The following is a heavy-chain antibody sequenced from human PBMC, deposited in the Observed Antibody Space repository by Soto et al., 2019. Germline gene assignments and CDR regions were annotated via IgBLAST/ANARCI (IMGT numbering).Heavy chain of an antibody. J-gene: IGHJ6*02. D-gene: IGHD2-15*01. CDR2: IYWDDDK. CDR1: GFSLTTKGVG. V-gene: IGHV2-5*02. Sequence: QITLKESGPTLVKPTQTLTLTCTVSGFSLTTKGVGVGWIRQPPGKALEWLALIYWDDDKRYSASLKNKLTITKDNSKNQVVLTMTNMGPVDTATYYCAHRKRIAENYYFFYGMDVWGHGTTVTVSS. CDR3: AHRKRIAENYYFFYGMDV.